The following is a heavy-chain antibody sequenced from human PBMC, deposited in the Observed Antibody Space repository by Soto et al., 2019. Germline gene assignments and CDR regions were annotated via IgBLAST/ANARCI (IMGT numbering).Heavy chain of an antibody. Sequence: AVGSLRLSCAVSGFPFDSYSMSWVRQAPGQGLEWLASLSSGSFYIFHADSIRGRFTISRDDAKNLLFLQMNSLTIEDTATYYCAREANTIYAPHGLDVWGQGTAVTVSS. V-gene: IGHV3-21*01. CDR3: AREANTIYAPHGLDV. D-gene: IGHD3-3*01. CDR1: GFPFDSYS. CDR2: LSSGSFYI. J-gene: IGHJ6*02.